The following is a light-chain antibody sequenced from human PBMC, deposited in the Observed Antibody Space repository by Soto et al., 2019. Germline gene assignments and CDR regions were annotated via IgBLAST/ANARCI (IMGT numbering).Light chain of an antibody. CDR2: SAS. CDR1: QGINRW. V-gene: IGKV1-12*01. Sequence: DIQMTQSPSSVPASVGDRVTITCRASQGINRWLAWYQQKPGKGPKLLIYSASTLQKGVPSRFSGGGSGTDFTLTIRSLQPEDFATYYCQQADSFPPTFGPGTKVDVK. CDR3: QQADSFPPT. J-gene: IGKJ3*01.